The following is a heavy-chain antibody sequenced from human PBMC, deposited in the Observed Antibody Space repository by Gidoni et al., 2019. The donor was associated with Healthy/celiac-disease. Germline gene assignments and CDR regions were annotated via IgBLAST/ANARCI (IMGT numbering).Heavy chain of an antibody. V-gene: IGHV4-61*02. D-gene: IGHD3-16*01. CDR1: GGSISSGSYY. CDR3: ARDPWGHYFDY. Sequence: QVQLQESGPGLVKPSQTLSLTCTVSGGSISSGSYYWSWIRQPAGKGLAWIGRIYTSGRTNYNPSLKSRVTMSVDTSKNQFSLKLSSVTAADTAVYYCARDPWGHYFDYWGQGTLVTVSS. CDR2: IYTSGRT. J-gene: IGHJ4*02.